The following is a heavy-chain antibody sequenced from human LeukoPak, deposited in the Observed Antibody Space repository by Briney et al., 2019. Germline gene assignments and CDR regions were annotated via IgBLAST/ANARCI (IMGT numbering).Heavy chain of an antibody. D-gene: IGHD6-13*01. CDR2: TYHSGST. V-gene: IGHV4-38-2*02. CDR1: GYSISSGYY. Sequence: SETLSLTCTVSGYSISSGYYWGWIRQPPGKGLEWIGSTYHSGSTYYNPSLKSRVTISVDTSKNQFSLKLSSVTAADTAVYYCARVASSWYPFFCYYYMDVWGKGTTVTVSS. CDR3: ARVASSWYPFFCYYYMDV. J-gene: IGHJ6*03.